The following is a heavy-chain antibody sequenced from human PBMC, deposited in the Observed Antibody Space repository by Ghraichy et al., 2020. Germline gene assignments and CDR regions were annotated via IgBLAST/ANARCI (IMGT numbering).Heavy chain of an antibody. D-gene: IGHD3-10*01. CDR2: IYYAGST. V-gene: IGHV4-59*01. CDR3: ARLRGSLQDYYYYGLDV. CDR1: GISISAYY. Sequence: SETLSLTCSVSGISISAYYWSWIRQPPGQGLEWIGYIYYAGSTNYNPSLTSRVSMSLDMSMNQMSLRLSSVTAADTAVYYCARLRGSLQDYYYYGLDVWGQGTAVTVSS. J-gene: IGHJ6*02.